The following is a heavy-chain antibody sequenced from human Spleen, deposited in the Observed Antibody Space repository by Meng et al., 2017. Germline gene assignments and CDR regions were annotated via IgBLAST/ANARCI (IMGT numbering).Heavy chain of an antibody. CDR3: ARGPTTVAHDFDY. Sequence: QESCPRPVGPRWTRSLSVVAAGGTFLDNYWGWTRQSPGKCLEWIGELKQLGNTNDNSFLGSRVTISVDTSQNSLTRKLGSVTAADSAVYSCARGPTTVAHDFDYWGQGTLVTVSS. CDR2: LKQLGNT. CDR1: GGTFLDNY. V-gene: IGHV4-34*01. D-gene: IGHD4-11*01. J-gene: IGHJ4*02.